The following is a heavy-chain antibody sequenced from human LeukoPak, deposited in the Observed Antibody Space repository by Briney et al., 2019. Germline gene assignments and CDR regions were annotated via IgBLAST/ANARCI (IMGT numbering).Heavy chain of an antibody. D-gene: IGHD3-22*01. CDR1: GFIFTDYW. V-gene: IGHV5-51*01. Sequence: GESLKISCKGSGFIFTDYWIGWVRQTPGKGLEWMGNIYPGDSDTRYSPSFQGQVTISADKSISTAYLQWSSLKASDTAMYYCARHYRGSGYYYDYFDYWGQGTLVTVSS. CDR2: IYPGDSDT. J-gene: IGHJ4*02. CDR3: ARHYRGSGYYYDYFDY.